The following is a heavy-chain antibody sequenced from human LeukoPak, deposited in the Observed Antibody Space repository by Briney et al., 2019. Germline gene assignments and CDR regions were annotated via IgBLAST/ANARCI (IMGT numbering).Heavy chain of an antibody. CDR3: ARGLDTAMVTSWFDAFDI. CDR2: IIHIFGTA. CDR1: GGTFSSYA. D-gene: IGHD5-18*01. Sequence: SVKVSCKASGGTFSSYAISWVRQAPGQGLEWMGRIIHIFGTANYAQKFQGRVKITTDESTSTAYMELSSLRSEDTAVYYCARGLDTAMVTSWFDAFDIWGQGTMVTVSS. J-gene: IGHJ3*02. V-gene: IGHV1-69*05.